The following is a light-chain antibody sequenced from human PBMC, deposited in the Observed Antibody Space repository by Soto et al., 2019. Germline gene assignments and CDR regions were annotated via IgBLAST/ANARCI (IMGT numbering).Light chain of an antibody. CDR2: DVG. CDR1: SSDVGGYNY. V-gene: IGLV2-14*01. CDR3: SSYTSSTTQV. Sequence: QSALTQPASVSGSPGQSITISCTGTSSDVGGYNYVSWYQQHPGKAPKLMIYDVGNRPSGVSNRFSGSKSGSTASLTISGLQAEDEADYYCSSYTSSTTQVFGGGTKLTVL. J-gene: IGLJ2*01.